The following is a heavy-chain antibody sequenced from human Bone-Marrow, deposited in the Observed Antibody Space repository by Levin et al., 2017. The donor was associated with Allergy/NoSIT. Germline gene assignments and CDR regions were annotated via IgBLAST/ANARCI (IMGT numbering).Heavy chain of an antibody. D-gene: IGHD3-22*01. CDR1: GFTFSSYG. CDR3: AKAYYDSSGQASILDY. V-gene: IGHV3-30*18. J-gene: IGHJ4*02. Sequence: GGSLRLSCAASGFTFSSYGMHWVRQAPGKGLEWVAVISYDGSNKYYADSVKGRFTISRDNSKNTLYLQMNSLRAEDTAVYYCAKAYYDSSGQASILDYWGQGTLVTVSS. CDR2: ISYDGSNK.